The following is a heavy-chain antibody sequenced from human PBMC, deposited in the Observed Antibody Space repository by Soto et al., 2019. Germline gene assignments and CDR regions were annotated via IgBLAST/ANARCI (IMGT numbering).Heavy chain of an antibody. D-gene: IGHD1-26*01. V-gene: IGHV1-58*02. CDR3: ALALPRYIVGLMMYFDY. CDR2: IVPGTGST. Sequence: TSVKVSCKDRGVTIENSAIQWVRQAHEHRLEWMGWIVPGTGSTNYAQKFQGWVSITRDTSTSTVYMDMSSLRSEDTAVYYCALALPRYIVGLMMYFDYWGQGTLVTVSS. J-gene: IGHJ4*02. CDR1: GVTIENSA.